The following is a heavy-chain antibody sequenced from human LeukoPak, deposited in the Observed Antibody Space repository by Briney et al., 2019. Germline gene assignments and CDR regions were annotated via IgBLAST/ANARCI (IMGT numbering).Heavy chain of an antibody. Sequence: GGSLRLSCAASGFTVSSNYMSWVRQAPGKGLQWVSVIYSGGSTYYADSVKGRFTISRDNSKNTLYLQMNSLRDEDTAVYYCAKGRPTWPPPTDCWGQGMLVTVSS. CDR2: IYSGGST. V-gene: IGHV3-66*01. CDR1: GFTVSSNY. J-gene: IGHJ4*02. CDR3: AKGRPTWPPPTDC.